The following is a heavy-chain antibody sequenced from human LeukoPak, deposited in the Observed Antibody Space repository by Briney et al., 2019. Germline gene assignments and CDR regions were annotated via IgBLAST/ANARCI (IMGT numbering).Heavy chain of an antibody. Sequence: SETLSLTCAVYGGSFSGYYWSWIRQPPGKGLEWIGEINHSGSTNYNPSLKSRVTISVDTSKNQFSLKLSSVTAADTAVYYCARRKYQLPHYYYYYMDVWGKGTTVTISS. CDR2: INHSGST. CDR3: ARRKYQLPHYYYYYMDV. J-gene: IGHJ6*03. D-gene: IGHD2-2*01. V-gene: IGHV4-34*01. CDR1: GGSFSGYY.